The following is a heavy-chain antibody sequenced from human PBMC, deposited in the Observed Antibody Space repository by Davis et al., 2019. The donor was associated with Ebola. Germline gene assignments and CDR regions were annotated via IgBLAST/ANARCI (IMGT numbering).Heavy chain of an antibody. CDR1: DYTFTNYG. D-gene: IGHD2-15*01. CDR3: ARELVVVVAATPYYYYGMDV. CDR2: ISGHNGKT. J-gene: IGHJ6*02. Sequence: ASVTVSCKASDYTFTNYGISWVRQAPGQALEWLGWISGHNGKTNYAQKVQGRVTVTTDTSTSTAYMELSRLRSDDTAVYYCARELVVVVAATPYYYYGMDVWGQGTTVTVSS. V-gene: IGHV1-18*04.